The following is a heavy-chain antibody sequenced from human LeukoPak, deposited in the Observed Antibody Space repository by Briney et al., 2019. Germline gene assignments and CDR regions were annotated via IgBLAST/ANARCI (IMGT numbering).Heavy chain of an antibody. CDR2: IIPIFGTA. CDR3: ARVTAYPRGYFDY. CDR1: GGTFSSYA. J-gene: IGHJ4*02. D-gene: IGHD2-21*02. V-gene: IGHV1-69*05. Sequence: SVKVSCKASGGTFSSYAISWVRQAPGQGLEWMGGIIPIFGTANYAQKFQGRVTITTDESTSTAYMELSSLRSEDTAVYYCARVTAYPRGYFDYWGQGTLVTVSS.